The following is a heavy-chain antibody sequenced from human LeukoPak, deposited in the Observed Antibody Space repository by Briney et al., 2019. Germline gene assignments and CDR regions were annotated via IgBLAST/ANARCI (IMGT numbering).Heavy chain of an antibody. CDR1: GFTFRTYS. CDR2: ISSSGTPI. V-gene: IGHV3-48*02. D-gene: IGHD3-9*01. CDR3: ARDNDWAFDY. Sequence: GGSLRLSCAASGFTFRTYSMNWVRQAPGKGLEWVSYISSSGTPIYYADSVKGRFSLSRDNAKNSLYLQMNSLRDEDTAVYYCARDNDWAFDYWGQGTLVTVSS. J-gene: IGHJ4*02.